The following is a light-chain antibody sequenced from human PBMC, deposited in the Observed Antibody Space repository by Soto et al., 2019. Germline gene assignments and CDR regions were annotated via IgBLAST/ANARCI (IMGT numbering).Light chain of an antibody. CDR1: QSISSW. CDR2: KAS. Sequence: DIQMTQSPSTLSASVGDRVTITFRASQSISSWLAWYQQKPGKAPKLLIYKASSLESGVPSRFSGSGSWTEFTLTISSLQPDDFATYYCQQYNSYPYTFGQGTKLEIK. CDR3: QQYNSYPYT. J-gene: IGKJ2*01. V-gene: IGKV1-5*03.